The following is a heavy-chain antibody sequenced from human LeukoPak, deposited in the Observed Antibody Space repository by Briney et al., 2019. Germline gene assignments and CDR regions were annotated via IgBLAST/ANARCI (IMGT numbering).Heavy chain of an antibody. V-gene: IGHV4-34*01. CDR2: INHSGST. J-gene: IGHJ4*02. CDR1: SGSFSGYY. Sequence: PSETLSLTCAVSSGSFSGYYWSWIRQPPGKGLEWIGEINHSGSTNYNPSLKSRVTISVDTSKNQFSLKLSSVTAADTAVYYCARAAYSGSYPFDYWGQGTLVTVSS. CDR3: ARAAYSGSYPFDY. D-gene: IGHD1-26*01.